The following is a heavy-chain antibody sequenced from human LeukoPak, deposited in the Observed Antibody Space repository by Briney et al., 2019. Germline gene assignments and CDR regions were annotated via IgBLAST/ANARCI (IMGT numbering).Heavy chain of an antibody. CDR2: ISSSSSTI. J-gene: IGHJ6*02. CDR3: ARGGVVPAAIQGLGYYYYGMDV. D-gene: IGHD2-2*02. CDR1: GFTFSSYS. V-gene: IGHV3-48*01. Sequence: GGSLRLSCAASGFTFSSYSMTWVRQAPGKGLEWVSYISSSSSTIYYADSVKGRFTISRDNAKNSLYLQMNSLRAEDTAVYYCARGGVVPAAIQGLGYYYYGMDVWGQGTTVTVSS.